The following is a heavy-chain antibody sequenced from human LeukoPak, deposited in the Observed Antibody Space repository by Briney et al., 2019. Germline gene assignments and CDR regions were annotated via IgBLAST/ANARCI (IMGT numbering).Heavy chain of an antibody. CDR1: GFTFSDHY. D-gene: IGHD2-2*01. CDR3: AHLGGVVTATTDFGY. J-gene: IGHJ4*02. CDR2: TGNKADTYTT. Sequence: AGGSLRLSCAASGFTFSDHYMDWVRQAPGKGLEWVGRTGNKADTYTTHYAASVEGRFTISRDDSKNSLYLQMNSLKTEDTAVYYCAHLGGVVTATTDFGYWGQGTLVTVSS. V-gene: IGHV3-72*01.